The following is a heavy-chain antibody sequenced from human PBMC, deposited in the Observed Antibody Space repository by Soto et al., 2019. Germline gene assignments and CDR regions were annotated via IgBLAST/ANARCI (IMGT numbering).Heavy chain of an antibody. CDR1: GFTFSCYS. V-gene: IGHV3-21*01. CDR3: ARDLGGDYGSGSYYNEGYYYYYGMDV. J-gene: IGHJ6*02. CDR2: ISSSSSYI. Sequence: PGGSLRLSCAASGFTFSCYSMNCVRQAPGKGLEWVSSISSSSSYIYYADSVKGRFTISRDNAKNSLYLQMNSLRAEDTAVYYCARDLGGDYGSGSYYNEGYYYYYGMDVWGQGTTVTVSS. D-gene: IGHD3-10*01.